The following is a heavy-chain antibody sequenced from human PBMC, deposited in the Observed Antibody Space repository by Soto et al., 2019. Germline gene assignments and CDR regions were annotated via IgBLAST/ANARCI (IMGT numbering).Heavy chain of an antibody. V-gene: IGHV3-48*02. J-gene: IGHJ3*02. CDR2: ISSSSSTI. CDR3: ARVYYSNYGGRAFDI. D-gene: IGHD4-4*01. CDR1: GFTFSSYS. Sequence: GGSLRLSCAASGFTFSSYSMNWVRQAPGKGLEWVSYISSSSSTIYYADSVKGRFTISRDNAKNSLYLQMNSLRDEDTAVYYCARVYYSNYGGRAFDIWGQGTMVTVSS.